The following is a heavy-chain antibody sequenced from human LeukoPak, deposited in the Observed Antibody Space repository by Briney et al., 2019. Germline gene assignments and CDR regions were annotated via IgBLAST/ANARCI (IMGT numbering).Heavy chain of an antibody. CDR3: ARGRRPGYSSGWYDAFDI. CDR1: GLTFSSHW. V-gene: IGHV3-74*01. J-gene: IGHJ3*02. CDR2: ITNDGSST. D-gene: IGHD6-19*01. Sequence: GGSLRLSCAASGLTFSSHWMHWVRQAPGKGLVWVSRITNDGSSTTYADSVKGRFTISRDNAKNMLYLQVNSLRAEDTAVYYCARGRRPGYSSGWYDAFDIWGQGTMVTVSS.